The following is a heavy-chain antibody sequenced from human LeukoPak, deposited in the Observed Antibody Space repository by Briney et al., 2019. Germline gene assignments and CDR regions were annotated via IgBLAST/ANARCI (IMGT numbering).Heavy chain of an antibody. V-gene: IGHV3-15*01. CDR1: GFTFRKAW. J-gene: IGHJ4*02. D-gene: IGHD3-10*01. Sequence: GGSLRLACAASGFTFRKAWMNWVRQAPGKGLEWVGRIKNRTEGGTTDYAAPVKGRFTISRDDSRNMVFLHMNSLNTGDTAVYFCAAGSGAPGYWGQGALVTVSS. CDR3: AAGSGAPGY. CDR2: IKNRTEGGTT.